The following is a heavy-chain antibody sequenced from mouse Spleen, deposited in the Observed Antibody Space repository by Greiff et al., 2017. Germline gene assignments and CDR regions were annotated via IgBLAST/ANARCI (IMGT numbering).Heavy chain of an antibody. J-gene: IGHJ4*01. Sequence: QVQPQQSGTELVKPGASVKLSCKASGYTFTSYWMHWVKQRPGQGLEWIGNINPSNGGTNYNERFKSKATLTVDKSSSTAYMQLSSLTSEDSAVYYCARRDGYFYYAMDYWGQGTSVTVSS. D-gene: IGHD2-3*01. V-gene: IGHV1-53*01. CDR1: GYTFTSYW. CDR3: ARRDGYFYYAMDY. CDR2: INPSNGGT.